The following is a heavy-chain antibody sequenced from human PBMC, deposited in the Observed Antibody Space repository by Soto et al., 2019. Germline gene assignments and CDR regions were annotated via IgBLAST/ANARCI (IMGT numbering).Heavy chain of an antibody. CDR3: AKGRASDCPGCTQDY. CDR2: VSGSGDST. V-gene: IGHV3-23*01. D-gene: IGHD2-21*02. J-gene: IGHJ4*02. Sequence: EVQLLESGGGLAQPGGSLRLSCAASAFTFSSYAMSRVRQAPGKGLEWVSAVSGSGDSTYYADSVKGRFTISRDNSKNTLYLQMNSLRAEDTAVYYCAKGRASDCPGCTQDYWGQGTLVTVSS. CDR1: AFTFSSYA.